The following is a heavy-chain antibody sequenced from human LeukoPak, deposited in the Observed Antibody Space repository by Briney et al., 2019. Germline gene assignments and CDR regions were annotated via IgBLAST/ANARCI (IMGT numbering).Heavy chain of an antibody. CDR2: IIPIFGTA. J-gene: IGHJ4*02. Sequence: SVKVSCKASGGTFSSYAISWVRQAPGQGLEWMGGIIPIFGTANYAQKFQGRVTITADESTSTAYMELSSLRSEDTAVYYCGRVPSLYSGYDFVYWGQGTLVTVSS. CDR1: GGTFSSYA. D-gene: IGHD5-12*01. V-gene: IGHV1-69*01. CDR3: GRVPSLYSGYDFVY.